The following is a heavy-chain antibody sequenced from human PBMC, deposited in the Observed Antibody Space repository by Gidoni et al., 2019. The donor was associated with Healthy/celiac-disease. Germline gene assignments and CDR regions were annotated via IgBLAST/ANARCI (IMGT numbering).Heavy chain of an antibody. D-gene: IGHD3-10*01. CDR2: IKSKTDGGTT. CDR3: GGGNGSGSYYNVFYYYYYYMDV. V-gene: IGHV3-15*01. CDR1: GFTFSNAW. Sequence: EVQLVESGGGLVKPGGSLRLSCAASGFTFSNAWMSWVRQAPGKGLEWVGRIKSKTDGGTTDYAAPVKGRFTISRDDSKNTLYLQMNSLKTEDTAVYYCGGGNGSGSYYNVFYYYYYYMDVWGKGTTVTVSS. J-gene: IGHJ6*03.